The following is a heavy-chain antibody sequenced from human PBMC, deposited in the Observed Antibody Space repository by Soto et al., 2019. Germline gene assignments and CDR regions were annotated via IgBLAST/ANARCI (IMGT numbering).Heavy chain of an antibody. Sequence: LRLSCAASGFTFSSYGMHWVRQAPGKGLEWVAVISYDGSNKYYADSVKGRFTISRDNSKNTLYLQMNSLRAEDTAVYYCANGYSGYDFGYWGQGTLVTVSS. CDR2: ISYDGSNK. D-gene: IGHD5-12*01. CDR1: GFTFSSYG. CDR3: ANGYSGYDFGY. J-gene: IGHJ4*02. V-gene: IGHV3-30*18.